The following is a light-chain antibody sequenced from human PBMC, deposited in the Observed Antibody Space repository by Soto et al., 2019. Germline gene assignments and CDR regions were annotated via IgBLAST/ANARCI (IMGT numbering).Light chain of an antibody. Sequence: EIVVTQSPATLSVSPGERAPLSCRASQSVSSNLAWYQQKPGQVPRLLIYGASTRATGIPARFSGSGSGTEFTLTISSLQSEDFAVYYCQQYNNWWTFGQGTKVDIK. CDR3: QQYNNWWT. CDR1: QSVSSN. V-gene: IGKV3-15*01. CDR2: GAS. J-gene: IGKJ1*01.